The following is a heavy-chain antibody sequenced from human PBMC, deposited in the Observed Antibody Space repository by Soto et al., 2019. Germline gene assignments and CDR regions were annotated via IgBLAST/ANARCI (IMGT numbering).Heavy chain of an antibody. Sequence: QVQLVQSGAEVKKPGASVKVSCKASGYTFTGYYMHWVRQAPGQGLEWMGWINPNSGGTNYAQKCQGWVTMTRDTSISTAYMELSRLRSDDTAVYYCARGLYYYGSGSYSLGYWGQGTLVTVSS. CDR3: ARGLYYYGSGSYSLGY. V-gene: IGHV1-2*04. CDR2: INPNSGGT. CDR1: GYTFTGYY. D-gene: IGHD3-10*01. J-gene: IGHJ4*02.